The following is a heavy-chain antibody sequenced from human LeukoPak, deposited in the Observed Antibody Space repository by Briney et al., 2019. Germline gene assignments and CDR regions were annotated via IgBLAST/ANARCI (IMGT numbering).Heavy chain of an antibody. Sequence: SETLSLTCTVSGGSFDSYYWSWIRQPPGKGLEWIGAIYYSGSTNYNHSVRSRGTISVDTYKNQFSLTLSSVSAADTAVYYCASDSSGNKDWYFDICGRGTLVTVPS. V-gene: IGHV4-59*08. CDR2: IYYSGST. CDR3: ASDSSGNKDWYFDI. D-gene: IGHD3-22*01. CDR1: GGSFDSYY. J-gene: IGHJ2*01.